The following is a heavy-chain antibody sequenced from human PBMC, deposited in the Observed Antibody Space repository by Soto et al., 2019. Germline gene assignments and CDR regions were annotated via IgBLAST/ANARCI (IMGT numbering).Heavy chain of an antibody. CDR1: GYTFSDYY. V-gene: IGHV3-11*01. CDR3: ASHYDMWSGYLSPVDY. CDR2: IDTSGTKI. Sequence: QVQLVESGGDLVKPGGSLRLSCAASGYTFSDYYMSWIRQAPGKGLEWISYIDTSGTKIYYADSVKGRFTITRDNAKNSLYLKMISLRDEDTAVYYCASHYDMWSGYLSPVDYWGQGTLVTVSS. D-gene: IGHD3-3*01. J-gene: IGHJ4*02.